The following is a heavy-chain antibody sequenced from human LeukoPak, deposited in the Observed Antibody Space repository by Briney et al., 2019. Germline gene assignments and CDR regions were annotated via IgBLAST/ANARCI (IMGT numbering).Heavy chain of an antibody. CDR1: GFSFRDYW. D-gene: IGHD2-2*01. Sequence: SGGSLRLSCAASGFSFRDYWMSWVRQAPGKGLEWVADMRPDGSDKTYVDSVKGRLTISRDNAKRSLYLQMDSLTAEDTAVYYCARHGVQLAIGYFDYWGQGTLVTVSS. J-gene: IGHJ4*02. CDR2: MRPDGSDK. V-gene: IGHV3-7*01. CDR3: ARHGVQLAIGYFDY.